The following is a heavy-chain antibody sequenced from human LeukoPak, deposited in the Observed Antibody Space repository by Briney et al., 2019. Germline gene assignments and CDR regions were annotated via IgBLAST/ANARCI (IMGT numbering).Heavy chain of an antibody. CDR1: GFTFSYFE. CDR2: ISSSGSPK. Sequence: GGSLRLSCAASGFTFSYFEMNWVRQAPGKGLELVSYISSSGSPKYYADSVKGRFTISRDNAKNSLYLQMNSLRAEDTAVYYCARADWDTAMIDYWGQGTLVTVSS. CDR3: ARADWDTAMIDY. D-gene: IGHD5-18*01. J-gene: IGHJ4*02. V-gene: IGHV3-48*03.